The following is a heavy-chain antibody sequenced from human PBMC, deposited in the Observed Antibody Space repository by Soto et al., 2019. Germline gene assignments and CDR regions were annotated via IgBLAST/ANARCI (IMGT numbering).Heavy chain of an antibody. CDR3: ARLKGYCSGGSCYPSWFDP. Sequence: SETLSLTCTVSGGSISSSSYYWGWIRQPPGKGLEWIGSIYYSGSTYYNPSLKSRVTISVDTSKNQFSLKLSSVTAADTAVYYCARLKGYCSGGSCYPSWFDPWGQGTLVTVSS. CDR2: IYYSGST. CDR1: GGSISSSSYY. D-gene: IGHD2-15*01. J-gene: IGHJ5*02. V-gene: IGHV4-39*01.